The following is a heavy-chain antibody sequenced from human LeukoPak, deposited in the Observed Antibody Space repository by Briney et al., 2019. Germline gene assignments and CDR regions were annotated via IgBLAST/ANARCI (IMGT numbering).Heavy chain of an antibody. J-gene: IGHJ4*02. Sequence: ASVKVSCKASGYTFTSYYMHWVRQAPGQGLEWMGIINPSGGSTSYAQKFQGRVTMTRDMSTSTVYMELRSLRSDDTAVYYCARDPNSSGQDYWGQGTLVTVSS. CDR2: INPSGGST. V-gene: IGHV1-46*01. CDR1: GYTFTSYY. CDR3: ARDPNSSGQDY. D-gene: IGHD6-25*01.